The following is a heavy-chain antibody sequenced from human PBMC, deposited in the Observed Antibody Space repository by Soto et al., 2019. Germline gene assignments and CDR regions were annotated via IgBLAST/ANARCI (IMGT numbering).Heavy chain of an antibody. CDR2: TSYDGSNN. Sequence: QVQLVESGGGVVQPGTSLRLSCVGSGFTFRSYVIHWVRQAPGKGLEWVALTSYDGSNNFYGDSVKGRFTISRDNSRNTVELKMDSLRHEDTAVYYCARWGTTGGLDVWGQGTLVSVSS. CDR3: ARWGTTGGLDV. J-gene: IGHJ4*02. D-gene: IGHD3-16*01. V-gene: IGHV3-33*05. CDR1: GFTFRSYV.